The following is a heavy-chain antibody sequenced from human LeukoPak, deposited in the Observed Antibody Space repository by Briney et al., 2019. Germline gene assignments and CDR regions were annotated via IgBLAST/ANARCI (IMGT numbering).Heavy chain of an antibody. J-gene: IGHJ6*02. V-gene: IGHV3-21*01. CDR2: ISSSSSYI. CDR3: ARDLRGRYNWNSVPMDV. D-gene: IGHD1-7*01. Sequence: GSLRLSCAASGFTFSSYSMNWVRQAPGEGLEWVTFISSSSSYIYYADSVEGRFTISRDNAKNSLYLQMNSLRAEDTAVYYCARDLRGRYNWNSVPMDVWGQGTTVTVSS. CDR1: GFTFSSYS.